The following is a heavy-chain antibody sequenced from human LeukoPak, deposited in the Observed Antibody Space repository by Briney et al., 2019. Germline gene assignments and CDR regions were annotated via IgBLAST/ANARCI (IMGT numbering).Heavy chain of an antibody. CDR3: AKARGTYYYDSGSSTFDY. V-gene: IGHV3-23*01. D-gene: IGHD3-10*01. CDR2: ISGTDDST. CDR1: GFTFSSFA. J-gene: IGHJ4*02. Sequence: GGSLRLSCAASGFTFSSFAMSWVRQAPGRGLEWVSVISGTDDSTYCADSVKGRFTISRDNSKNTLYLQVNSLRAEDTAVYYCAKARGTYYYDSGSSTFDYWGQGTLVTVSS.